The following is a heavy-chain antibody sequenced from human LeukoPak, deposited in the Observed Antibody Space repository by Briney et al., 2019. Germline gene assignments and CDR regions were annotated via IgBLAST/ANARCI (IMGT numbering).Heavy chain of an antibody. Sequence: ASVKVSCKTSGYTFGNYGLSWVRQAPGQGLEWMGWINPYNGKTEYAQNYQGRVTMTTDTATNTAYMELKSLRSDDTAVYYCARDREGYEWAIDYWGQGTLVTVSS. CDR2: INPYNGKT. CDR3: ARDREGYEWAIDY. V-gene: IGHV1-18*04. CDR1: GYTFGNYG. J-gene: IGHJ4*02. D-gene: IGHD5-12*01.